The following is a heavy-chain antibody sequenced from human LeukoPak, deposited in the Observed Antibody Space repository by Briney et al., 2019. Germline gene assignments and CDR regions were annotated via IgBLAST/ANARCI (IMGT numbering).Heavy chain of an antibody. CDR3: ARVKESGYYPYYFDY. J-gene: IGHJ4*02. Sequence: GGSLTLSCAASGFTFSDYYMSWIRQAPGNGLEWVSYISSSGSTIYYADSVKGRFTISRDNAKNSLYLQMNSLRAEDTAVYYCARVKESGYYPYYFDYWGQGTLVTVSS. CDR2: ISSSGSTI. V-gene: IGHV3-11*04. CDR1: GFTFSDYY. D-gene: IGHD3-22*01.